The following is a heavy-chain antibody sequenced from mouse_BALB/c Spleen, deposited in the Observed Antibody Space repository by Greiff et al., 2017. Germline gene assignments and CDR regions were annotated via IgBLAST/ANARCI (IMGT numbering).Heavy chain of an antibody. CDR3: TREDYGSRPYFDY. J-gene: IGHJ2*01. CDR1: GFTFSSYT. V-gene: IGHV5-6-4*01. D-gene: IGHD1-1*01. CDR2: ISSGGSYT. Sequence: EVQLVESGGGLVKPGGSLKLSCAASGFTFSSYTMSWVRQTPEKRLEWVATISSGGSYTYYPDSVKGRFTISRDTAKNTLYLQMSSLKSEDTAMYYCTREDYGSRPYFDYWGQGTTLTVSS.